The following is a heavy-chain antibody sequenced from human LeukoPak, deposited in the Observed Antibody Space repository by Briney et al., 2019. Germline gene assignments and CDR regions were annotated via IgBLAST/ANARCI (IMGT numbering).Heavy chain of an antibody. V-gene: IGHV4-59*01. Sequence: SETLSLTCTVSGGSISSYYWSWIRQPPGKGLEWIGYIYYSGSTNYDPSLKSRVTISVDTSKNQFSLKLSSVTAADTAVYYCAREVRYYDSSGYSFDSWGQGTLVTVSS. CDR3: AREVRYYDSSGYSFDS. D-gene: IGHD3-22*01. CDR2: IYYSGST. J-gene: IGHJ4*02. CDR1: GGSISSYY.